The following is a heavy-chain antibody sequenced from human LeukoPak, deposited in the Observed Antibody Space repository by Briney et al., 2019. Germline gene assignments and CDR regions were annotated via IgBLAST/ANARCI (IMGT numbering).Heavy chain of an antibody. V-gene: IGHV1-2*02. CDR3: ARDGVGGTYFPDC. J-gene: IGHJ4*02. Sequence: ASVKVSCKASGYTFIDYYIHWVRLAPGQGLQWMGWVNPNSGGTNYAQNFQGRVTMTRDTSTSTGYLELSRLTSDDTAVYYCARDGVGGTYFPDCWGQGSLVTVSS. CDR1: GYTFIDYY. CDR2: VNPNSGGT. D-gene: IGHD1-26*01.